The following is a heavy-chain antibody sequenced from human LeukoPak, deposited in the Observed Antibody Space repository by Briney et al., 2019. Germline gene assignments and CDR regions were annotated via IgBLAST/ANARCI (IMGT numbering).Heavy chain of an antibody. CDR2: IYYSGST. Sequence: SQTLSLTCTVSGGSISSGDYYWSWIRQPPGKGLEWIGYIYYSGSTYYNPSLKSRVTISVDTSKNQFSLKLSSVTAADTAVYYRAGKTRHGSRPVPYYFDYWGQGTLVTVSS. D-gene: IGHD6-13*01. J-gene: IGHJ4*02. CDR3: AGKTRHGSRPVPYYFDY. V-gene: IGHV4-30-4*01. CDR1: GGSISSGDYY.